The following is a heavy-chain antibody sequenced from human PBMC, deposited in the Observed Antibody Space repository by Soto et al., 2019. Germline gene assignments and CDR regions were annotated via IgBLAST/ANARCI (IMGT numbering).Heavy chain of an antibody. CDR3: ARTDCSSTSCRQLNYMDV. V-gene: IGHV4-31*03. J-gene: IGHJ6*03. D-gene: IGHD2-2*01. CDR2: IYYSGST. Sequence: SSETLSLTCTVSGGSISSGGYYWSWIRQHPGKGLEWIGYIYYSGSTYYNPSLKSRVTISVDTSKNQFSLKLSSVTAADTAVYYCARTDCSSTSCRQLNYMDVWGKGTTVTVSS. CDR1: GGSISSGGYY.